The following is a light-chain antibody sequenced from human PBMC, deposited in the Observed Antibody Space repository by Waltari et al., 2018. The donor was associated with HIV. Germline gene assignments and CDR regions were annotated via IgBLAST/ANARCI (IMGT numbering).Light chain of an antibody. Sequence: EIVLTQSPGTLSLSPGERATLSCRASQSVTSSYLAWYQQKPGQAPRLLSYGASSRATGIPDRFSGSGSGTDFTLTISRLEPEAFAVYYCQQYGSSPGTFGQGTKVEIK. CDR3: QQYGSSPGT. V-gene: IGKV3-20*01. CDR2: GAS. J-gene: IGKJ1*01. CDR1: QSVTSSY.